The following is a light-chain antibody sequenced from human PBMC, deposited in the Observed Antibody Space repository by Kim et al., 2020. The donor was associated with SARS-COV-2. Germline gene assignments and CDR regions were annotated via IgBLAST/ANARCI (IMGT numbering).Light chain of an antibody. J-gene: IGKJ5*01. CDR1: QSVTSNY. CDR3: QQYGSSPG. V-gene: IGKV3-20*01. Sequence: EIVLTQSPGTLSVSPGERATLSCRASQSVTSNYLAWYQQKPGQAPRLLIYVASNRATGLPDRFSGGGSGTDFTLTISRLDPEDVAVYYCQQYGSSPGFGQGTRLEIK. CDR2: VAS.